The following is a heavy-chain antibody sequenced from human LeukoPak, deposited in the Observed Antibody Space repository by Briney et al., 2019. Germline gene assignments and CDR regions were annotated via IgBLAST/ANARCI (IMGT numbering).Heavy chain of an antibody. CDR1: GYTFTGYY. V-gene: IGHV1-2*02. Sequence: ASVKVSCKASGYTFTGYYMHWVGQAPGQGLEWMGWINPNSGGTNYAQKFQGRVTMTRDTSISTAHMELSRLRSDDTAVYYCARDSRPIFEWQQLGGDYWGQGTLVTVSS. D-gene: IGHD6-13*01. J-gene: IGHJ4*02. CDR2: INPNSGGT. CDR3: ARDSRPIFEWQQLGGDY.